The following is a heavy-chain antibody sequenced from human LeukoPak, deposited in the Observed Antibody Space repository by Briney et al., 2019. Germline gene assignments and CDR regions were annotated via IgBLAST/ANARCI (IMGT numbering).Heavy chain of an antibody. J-gene: IGHJ4*02. V-gene: IGHV3-7*05. CDR1: GFTLSNYW. CDR2: IKQDGSEK. Sequence: PGGSLRLSCVASGFTLSNYWMSWVRQAPGKGLEWVANIKQDGSEKYYADSVKGRFTISRDNAKSSLHLQLNSLRVEDTAVYHCASTQSFDYWGQGTLVTVPS. CDR3: ASTQSFDY.